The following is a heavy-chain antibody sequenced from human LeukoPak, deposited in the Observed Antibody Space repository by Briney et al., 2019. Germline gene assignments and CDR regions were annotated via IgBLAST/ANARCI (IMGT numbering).Heavy chain of an antibody. Sequence: GRSLRLSCAASGFTFSSYGMHWVRQAPGKGLVWVRFILYDGSHEYYADSVKGRFTSSRDNSKNTLYLQMNSLRPEDTAVYYCAKGGEGGSHRYFEYWGQGTLVTVSS. V-gene: IGHV3-30*18. J-gene: IGHJ4*02. D-gene: IGHD1-26*01. CDR2: ILYDGSHE. CDR1: GFTFSSYG. CDR3: AKGGEGGSHRYFEY.